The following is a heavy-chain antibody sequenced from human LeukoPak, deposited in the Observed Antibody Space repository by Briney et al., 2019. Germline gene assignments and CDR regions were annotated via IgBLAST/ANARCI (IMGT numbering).Heavy chain of an antibody. CDR2: IYSGGST. CDR1: GFTVSSNY. D-gene: IGHD3-3*01. CDR3: ASRSPSRTYDFWSGYYLHDAFDI. J-gene: IGHJ3*02. Sequence: GGSLRLSCVASGFTVSSNYMSWVRQAPGKGLEWVSVIYSGGSTYYADSVKGRFTISRDNSKNTLYLQMNSLRAEDTAVYYCASRSPSRTYDFWSGYYLHDAFDIWGQGTMVTVSS. V-gene: IGHV3-66*02.